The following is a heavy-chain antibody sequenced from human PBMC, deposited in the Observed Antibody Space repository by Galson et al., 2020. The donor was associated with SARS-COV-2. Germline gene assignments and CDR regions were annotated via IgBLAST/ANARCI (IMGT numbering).Heavy chain of an antibody. CDR2: INHRGST. V-gene: IGHV4-34*01. CDR3: ARDIQHCSGGSCYPRPQYYGMDV. Sequence: SQTPSLTCAVYGGSFSGYYWSWIRQPPGTGLEWIGEINHRGSTNYNPSLNSRVTISVDTSKNQFSLKLSSVTAADTAVYYCARDIQHCSGGSCYPRPQYYGMDVWGQGTTVTVSS. J-gene: IGHJ6*02. CDR1: GGSFSGYY. D-gene: IGHD2-15*01.